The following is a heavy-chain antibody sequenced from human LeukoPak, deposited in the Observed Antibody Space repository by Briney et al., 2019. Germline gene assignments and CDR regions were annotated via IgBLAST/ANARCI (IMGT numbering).Heavy chain of an antibody. CDR2: ISYDGSNK. CDR1: GFTFSSYS. J-gene: IGHJ4*02. V-gene: IGHV3-30*03. Sequence: PGGSLRLSCAASGFTFSSYSMNWVRQAPGKGLEWVAVISYDGSNKYYADSVKGRFTISRDNSKNTLYLQMNSLRAEDTAVYYCARGVVVVITLFDYWGQGTLVTVSS. CDR3: ARGVVVVITLFDY. D-gene: IGHD3-22*01.